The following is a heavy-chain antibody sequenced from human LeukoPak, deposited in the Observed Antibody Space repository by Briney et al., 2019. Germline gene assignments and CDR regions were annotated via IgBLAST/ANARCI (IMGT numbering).Heavy chain of an antibody. D-gene: IGHD6-13*01. CDR2: MYHSGGT. CDR3: ARTAQGTSSLEFDP. J-gene: IGHJ5*02. CDR1: GYSISSGYY. Sequence: SETLSLTCTVSGYSISSGYYWGWIRQAPGKGLEWIATMYHSGGTYYNPSLESRVTISIDTSKNQFSLKVNSVTAADTAVYYCARTAQGTSSLEFDPWGQGTLVTVSS. V-gene: IGHV4-38-2*02.